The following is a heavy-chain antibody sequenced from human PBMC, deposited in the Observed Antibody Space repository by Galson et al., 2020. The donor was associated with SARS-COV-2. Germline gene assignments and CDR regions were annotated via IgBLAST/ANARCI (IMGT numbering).Heavy chain of an antibody. D-gene: IGHD1-1*01. Sequence: GESLKISCKASGYTFTNYAITWGRQAPGQGLEWIGWIYPYNADTNYAREFQGRVTMTTDTSTATAYMELRSLRSDDTAVYYCARFASAIQLWPYFDYWGQGTLVSVSS. CDR2: IYPYNADT. CDR1: GYTFTNYA. CDR3: ARFASAIQLWPYFDY. V-gene: IGHV1-18*01. J-gene: IGHJ4*02.